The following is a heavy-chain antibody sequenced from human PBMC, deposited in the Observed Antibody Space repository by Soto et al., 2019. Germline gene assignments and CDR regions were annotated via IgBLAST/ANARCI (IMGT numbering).Heavy chain of an antibody. CDR2: ISASSATI. D-gene: IGHD2-2*01. J-gene: IGHJ4*02. CDR3: VRVISTYESFDF. V-gene: IGHV3-48*01. CDR1: GFTFSTYV. Sequence: EVQLVESGGGLVQPGGSLRLSCAASGFTFSTYVMTWVRQAPGKGPEWISYISASSATIYYADSVKGRFTISRDSAKNSLYLQMNSLSAEDTAVYYCVRVISTYESFDFWGQGTLVTVSS.